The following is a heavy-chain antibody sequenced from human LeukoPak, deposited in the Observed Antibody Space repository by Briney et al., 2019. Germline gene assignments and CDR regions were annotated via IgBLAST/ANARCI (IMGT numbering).Heavy chain of an antibody. CDR1: GGSFSGYY. V-gene: IGHV4-59*10. CDR2: IYITGST. CDR3: ARGRNWFDP. Sequence: SETLSLTCAVYGGSFSGYYWSWIRQSAGKGLEWIGRIYITGSTTYNPSLKSRVTMSLDTSKNQFSLKLSSVTAADTAVYYCARGRNWFDPWGQGTLVTVSS. J-gene: IGHJ5*02.